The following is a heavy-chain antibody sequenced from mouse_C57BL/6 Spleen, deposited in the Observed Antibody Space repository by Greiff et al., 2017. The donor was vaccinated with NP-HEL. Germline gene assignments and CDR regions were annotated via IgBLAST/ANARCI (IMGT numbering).Heavy chain of an antibody. CDR2: VWSGGST. V-gene: IGHV2-2*01. CDR3: ARGHSSDYYAMDY. Sequence: VQLVESGPGLVQPSQSLSITCTVSGFSLTSYGVHWVRQSPGKGLEWLGVVWSGGSTDYNAAFISRLSISKDNSKSQVFFKMNSLQADDTAIYYCARGHSSDYYAMDYWGQGTSVTGSS. J-gene: IGHJ4*01. D-gene: IGHD3-1*01. CDR1: GFSLTSYG.